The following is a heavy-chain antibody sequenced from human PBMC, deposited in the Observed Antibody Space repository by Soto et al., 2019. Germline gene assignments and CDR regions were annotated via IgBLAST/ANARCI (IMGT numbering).Heavy chain of an antibody. D-gene: IGHD3-10*01. CDR3: GRWLGTSYGMDV. J-gene: IGHJ6*02. CDR1: EGYIGSGNYF. Sequence: QVQLQESGPGLVKPSHTLSLTCNVTEGYIGSGNYFWSWIRQPPGKGLEWIGEIYHNGSPDYNPSLKSRVTISVDKSKNHVFLKLTSVTAADTAMYFCGRWLGTSYGMDVWGQGTAVNVSS. V-gene: IGHV4-30-4*01. CDR2: IYHNGSP.